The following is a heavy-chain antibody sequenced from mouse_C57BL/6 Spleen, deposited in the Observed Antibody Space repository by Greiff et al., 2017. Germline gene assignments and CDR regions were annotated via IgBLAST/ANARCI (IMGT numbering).Heavy chain of an antibody. CDR3: ARQGDRDFDY. V-gene: IGHV1-69*01. J-gene: IGHJ2*01. CDR2: IDPSDSYT. Sequence: QVQLQQPGAELVMPGASVKLSCKASGYTFTSYWMHWVKQRPGQGLEWIGEIDPSDSYTNYNQKFKGKSTLTVDKSSSTAYMQLSSLTSEDSAVYYCARQGDRDFDYWGQGTTLTVSS. CDR1: GYTFTSYW. D-gene: IGHD3-3*01.